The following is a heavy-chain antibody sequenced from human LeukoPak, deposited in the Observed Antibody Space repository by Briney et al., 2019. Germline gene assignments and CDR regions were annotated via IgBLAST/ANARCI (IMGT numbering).Heavy chain of an antibody. D-gene: IGHD3-22*01. J-gene: IGHJ3*02. Sequence: GASVKVSCKASGGTFSSYAISWVRQAPGQGLEWMGGISPIFGTADYAQKFQGRVTITADESTSTAYMELSSLRSEDTAVYYCARGGYYDSSDMGSAFDIWGQGTLVTVSS. CDR1: GGTFSSYA. V-gene: IGHV1-69*13. CDR3: ARGGYYDSSDMGSAFDI. CDR2: ISPIFGTA.